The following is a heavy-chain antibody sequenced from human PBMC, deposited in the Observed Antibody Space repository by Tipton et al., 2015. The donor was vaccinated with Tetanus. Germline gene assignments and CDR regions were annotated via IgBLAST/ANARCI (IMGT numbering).Heavy chain of an antibody. CDR3: AREADCSGGSCFSGDFDT. CDR2: SWYDGTDQ. J-gene: IGHJ4*02. D-gene: IGHD2-15*01. V-gene: IGHV3-33*01. CDR1: GFIFSSYG. Sequence: SLRLSCAASGFIFSSYGIHWVRQAPGKGLEWVAVSWYDGTDQYYADSVKGRFTLSRENSKNTLYLQMDSLRAEDTALYYCAREADCSGGSCFSGDFDTWGQGTQVTVSS.